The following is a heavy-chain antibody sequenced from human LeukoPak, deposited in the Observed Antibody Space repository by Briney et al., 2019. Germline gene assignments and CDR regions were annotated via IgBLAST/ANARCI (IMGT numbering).Heavy chain of an antibody. CDR3: AKDIRDTSYYFDT. J-gene: IGHJ4*02. V-gene: IGHV3-9*01. CDR2: ISWNSGSI. Sequence: GRSLRLSCAASGFTFDDYAMHWVRQAPGKGLEWFSGISWNSGSIGYADSVKGRFTISRDSAKNSLYLQMNSLRAEDTALYYCAKDIRDTSYYFDTWGQGTLVTVSS. D-gene: IGHD5-18*01. CDR1: GFTFDDYA.